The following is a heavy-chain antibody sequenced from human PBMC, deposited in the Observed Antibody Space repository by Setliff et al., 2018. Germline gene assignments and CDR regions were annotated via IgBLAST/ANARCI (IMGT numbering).Heavy chain of an antibody. V-gene: IGHV1-69*13. CDR2: IIPIFGTA. D-gene: IGHD3-3*01. CDR3: ASSRDYNFWSGYYSPLDY. CDR1: GGTFSSYA. Sequence: SVKVSCKASGGTFSSYAISWVRQAPGQGPEWMGGIIPIFGTANYAQKFQGRVTITADESTSTAYMELSSLRSEDTAVYYCASSRDYNFWSGYYSPLDYWGQGTLVTVSS. J-gene: IGHJ4*02.